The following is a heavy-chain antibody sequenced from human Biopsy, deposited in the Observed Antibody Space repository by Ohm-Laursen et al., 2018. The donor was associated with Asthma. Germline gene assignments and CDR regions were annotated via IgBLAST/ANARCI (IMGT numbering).Heavy chain of an antibody. CDR2: IHHSGTS. CDR3: ARIPRRSGSYFVDY. J-gene: IGHJ4*02. CDR1: GDSITSGGCC. V-gene: IGHV4-31*03. D-gene: IGHD6-19*01. Sequence: TLSLTCTVSGDSITSGGCCWSWIRQHPGKGLEWIGNIHHSGTSYFNPSLKSRVSFSRDTSKNQFSLRLSSVTAADTAMYYCARIPRRSGSYFVDYWGQGTLVTVSS.